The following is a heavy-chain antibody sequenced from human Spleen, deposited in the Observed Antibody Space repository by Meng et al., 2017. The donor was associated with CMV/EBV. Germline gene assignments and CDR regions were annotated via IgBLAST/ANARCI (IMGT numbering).Heavy chain of an antibody. J-gene: IGHJ6*02. Sequence: SVKVSCKASGGTFSSYAISWVRQAPGQGLEWMGGIIPIFGTANYAQKFQGRVTITTDESTSTAYMELSSLRSEDTAVYYCARGRTRITMVRGEGGMDVWGQGTTVTVSS. CDR1: GGTFSSYA. V-gene: IGHV1-69*05. D-gene: IGHD3-10*01. CDR2: IIPIFGTA. CDR3: ARGRTRITMVRGEGGMDV.